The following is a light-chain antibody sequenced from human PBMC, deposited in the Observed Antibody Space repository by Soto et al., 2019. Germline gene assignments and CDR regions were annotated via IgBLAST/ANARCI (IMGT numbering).Light chain of an antibody. CDR2: AAS. CDR3: QQSYSTPLT. Sequence: DIQMTQSPSSLSASVGDRVTITCRASQSISSYLNWYQQKPGKAPKLLIYAASSLQSGVPSRFSGSGSGKDFTLTISSPQPEDFATYHCQQSYSTPLTFGPGTKVDIK. J-gene: IGKJ3*01. V-gene: IGKV1-39*01. CDR1: QSISSY.